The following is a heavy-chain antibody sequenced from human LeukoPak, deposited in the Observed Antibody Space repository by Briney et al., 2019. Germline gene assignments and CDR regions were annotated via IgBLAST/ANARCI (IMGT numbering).Heavy chain of an antibody. CDR2: ISSNRGST. Sequence: PGGSLRLSCAAPGFTFSSYAMHWVRQAPGKGLEYVSAISSNRGSTYYANSVKGRFTISRDNSKNTLYLQMGSLRAEDMAVYYCARDFYYDSSGYYDYWGQGTLVTVSS. CDR1: GFTFSSYA. D-gene: IGHD3-22*01. J-gene: IGHJ4*02. V-gene: IGHV3-64*01. CDR3: ARDFYYDSSGYYDY.